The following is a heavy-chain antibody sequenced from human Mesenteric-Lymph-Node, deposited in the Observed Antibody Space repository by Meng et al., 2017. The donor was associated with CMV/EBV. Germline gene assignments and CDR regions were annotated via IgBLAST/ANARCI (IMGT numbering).Heavy chain of an antibody. CDR3: ARSRAQYSSSFPSY. V-gene: IGHV4-59*01. D-gene: IGHD6-6*01. Sequence: SETLSLTCTVSGGSISSYYWSWIRQPPGKGLEWIGYIYYSGSTNYNPSLKSRVTISVDTSKNQFPLKLSSVTAADTAVYYCARSRAQYSSSFPSYWGQGTLVTVSS. CDR2: IYYSGST. CDR1: GGSISSYY. J-gene: IGHJ4*02.